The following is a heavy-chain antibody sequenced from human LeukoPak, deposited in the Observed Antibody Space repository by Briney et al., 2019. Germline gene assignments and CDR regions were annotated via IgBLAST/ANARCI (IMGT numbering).Heavy chain of an antibody. D-gene: IGHD3-10*01. CDR1: GFTFSSHW. CDR2: ISSDGTNT. V-gene: IGHV3-74*01. Sequence: PGGSLRLSRAASGFTFSSHWMHWVRQAPGKGLVWVSRISSDGTNTNYADSVKGRFTISRDNAKNTLYLQMNSLRVEDTAVYYCTRGPPDGSGNYYPGDFWGQGTLVTVSS. J-gene: IGHJ4*02. CDR3: TRGPPDGSGNYYPGDF.